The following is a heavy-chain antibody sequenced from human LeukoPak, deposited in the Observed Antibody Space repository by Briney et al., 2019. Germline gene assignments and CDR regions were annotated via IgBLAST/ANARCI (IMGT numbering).Heavy chain of an antibody. Sequence: GGSLRLSCAASGFAFSDYFMSWIRQAPGKGLDWVSYISGSGGAIYYADSVKGRFTISRDNAKNSLYLQMNSLRAEDTAVYYCAKEFNMNREIIRDAFDAWGRGTMVTVSS. CDR3: AKEFNMNREIIRDAFDA. D-gene: IGHD3-10*01. CDR2: ISGSGGAI. J-gene: IGHJ3*01. CDR1: GFAFSDYF. V-gene: IGHV3-11*01.